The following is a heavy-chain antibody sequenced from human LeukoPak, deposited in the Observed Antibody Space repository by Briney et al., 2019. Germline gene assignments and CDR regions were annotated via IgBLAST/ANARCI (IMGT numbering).Heavy chain of an antibody. CDR2: ISSSSSYI. CDR3: ARVEEGYYYDSSGYYPDY. D-gene: IGHD3-22*01. CDR1: GFTFSSYS. Sequence: GGSLRLSCAASGFTFSSYSMNWVRQAPGNGLEWVSSISSSSSYIYYADSVKGRFTISRDNAKNSLYLQMNSLRAEDTAVYYCARVEEGYYYDSSGYYPDYWGQGTLVTVSS. J-gene: IGHJ4*02. V-gene: IGHV3-21*01.